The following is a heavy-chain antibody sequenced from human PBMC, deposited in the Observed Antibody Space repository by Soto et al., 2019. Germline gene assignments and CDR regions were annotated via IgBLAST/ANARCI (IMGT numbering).Heavy chain of an antibody. V-gene: IGHV3-30*03. CDR2: IAFDGSQE. Sequence: QVQLVESGGGVVQPGRALRLSCAASGFSFNTSGMHWVRQAPGKWLEWVAVIAFDGSQEFYGDSVRGRFTISRDNSKNTLFLQMKSLIPEDTAVYYCATKVRVTNYLYYGMDVWGQGTTVTVSS. D-gene: IGHD2-21*02. CDR1: GFSFNTSG. CDR3: ATKVRVTNYLYYGMDV. J-gene: IGHJ6*02.